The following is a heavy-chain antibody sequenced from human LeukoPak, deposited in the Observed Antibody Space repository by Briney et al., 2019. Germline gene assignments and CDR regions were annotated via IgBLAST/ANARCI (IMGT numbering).Heavy chain of an antibody. V-gene: IGHV3-74*01. CDR3: ARGSNNWNDEHAFDV. D-gene: IGHD1-1*01. J-gene: IGHJ3*01. CDR1: EFTLSRHW. CDR2: LNTDGRIT. Sequence: GGSLRLSCAASEFTLSRHWMHWVRQAPGKGLVWVSRLNTDGRITYYADSVKGRFTISRDSPKNTLYLQLDSLRAEDTAVYYCARGSNNWNDEHAFDVWGQGTMVTVSS.